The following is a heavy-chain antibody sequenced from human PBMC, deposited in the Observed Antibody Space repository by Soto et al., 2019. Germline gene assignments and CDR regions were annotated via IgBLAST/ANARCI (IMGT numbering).Heavy chain of an antibody. CDR3: ARDLEFRDGNISHLDY. CDR1: GGTFSDHA. D-gene: IGHD3-10*01. Sequence: RASVKVSCKASGGTFSDHAFNWVRQAPGQGLEWMGGIFPIFGTANYAQKFQGRVSITADESRSTVYMELSSLRSEDTAVYYCARDLEFRDGNISHLDYWGQGTLVTVSS. J-gene: IGHJ4*02. V-gene: IGHV1-69*13. CDR2: IFPIFGTA.